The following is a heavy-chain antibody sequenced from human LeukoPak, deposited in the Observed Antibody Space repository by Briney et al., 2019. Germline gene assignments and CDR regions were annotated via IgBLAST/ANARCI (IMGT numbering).Heavy chain of an antibody. Sequence: GGSLRLSCAASGFTFSSYSMNWVRQAPGKGLEWVSYISSSSSTIYYADSVKGRFTISRDNSKNTLYLKMNSLRVEDTAVYYCAREGSGSYFRAFDIWGQGTMVTVSS. V-gene: IGHV3-48*01. CDR1: GFTFSSYS. J-gene: IGHJ3*02. D-gene: IGHD1-26*01. CDR3: AREGSGSYFRAFDI. CDR2: ISSSSSTI.